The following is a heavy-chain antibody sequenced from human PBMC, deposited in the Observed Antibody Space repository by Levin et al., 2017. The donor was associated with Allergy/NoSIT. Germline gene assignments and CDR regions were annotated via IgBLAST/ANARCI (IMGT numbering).Heavy chain of an antibody. J-gene: IGHJ4*02. Sequence: SQTLSLTCTVSGGSISSSSYYWGWIRQPPGKGLEWIGSIYYSGSTYYNPSLKSRVTISVDTSKNQFSLKLSSVTAADTAVDYCARQYPPRLGVVMQSPAFDYWGQGTLVTVSS. D-gene: IGHD3-3*01. CDR1: GGSISSSSYY. CDR3: ARQYPPRLGVVMQSPAFDY. CDR2: IYYSGST. V-gene: IGHV4-39*01.